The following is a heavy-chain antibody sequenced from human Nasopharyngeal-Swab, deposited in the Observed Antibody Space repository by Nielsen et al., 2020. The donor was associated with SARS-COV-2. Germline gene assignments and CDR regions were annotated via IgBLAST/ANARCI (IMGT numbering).Heavy chain of an antibody. CDR3: ARDGLDYDFWSAYFMDV. J-gene: IGHJ6*02. Sequence: GGSLRLSCAASGFTLSIYAMTWVRQAPGKGLEWVSTSSGSGDTTYYADSVKGRFTISRDNSKNTLYLQMTSLRAKDTAVYYCARDGLDYDFWSAYFMDVWGQGTTVTVSS. CDR2: SSGSGDTT. CDR1: GFTLSIYA. D-gene: IGHD3-3*01. V-gene: IGHV3-23*01.